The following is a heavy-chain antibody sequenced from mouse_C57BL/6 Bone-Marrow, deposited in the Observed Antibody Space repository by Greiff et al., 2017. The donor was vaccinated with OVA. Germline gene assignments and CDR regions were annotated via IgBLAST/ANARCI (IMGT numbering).Heavy chain of an antibody. D-gene: IGHD2-5*01. V-gene: IGHV1-64*01. CDR1: GYTFTSYW. CDR3: SRFDSNYVGANWDWCAY. Sequence: QVQLKQPGAELVKPGASVKLSCKASGYTFTSYWMHWVKQRPGQGLEWIGMIHPNSGSTNYNEKFKSKATLTVDKSSSTACMQLSSLTSEDSAVYYYSRFDSNYVGANWDWCAYWGQGTLVTVSA. CDR2: IHPNSGST. J-gene: IGHJ3*01.